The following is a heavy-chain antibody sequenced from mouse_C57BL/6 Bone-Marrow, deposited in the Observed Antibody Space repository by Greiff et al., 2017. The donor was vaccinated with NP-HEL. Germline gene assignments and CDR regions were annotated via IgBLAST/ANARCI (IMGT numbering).Heavy chain of an antibody. J-gene: IGHJ4*01. Sequence: QVQLQQPGAELVRPGTSVKLSCKASGYTFTSYWMHWVKQRPGQGLEWIGVIDPSDSYTNYNQKFKGKATLTVDTSSSTAYMQLSSLTSEDSAVYYCARGGYYYGPMDYWGQGTSVTVSS. CDR2: IDPSDSYT. V-gene: IGHV1-59*01. CDR3: ARGGYYYGPMDY. CDR1: GYTFTSYW. D-gene: IGHD1-1*01.